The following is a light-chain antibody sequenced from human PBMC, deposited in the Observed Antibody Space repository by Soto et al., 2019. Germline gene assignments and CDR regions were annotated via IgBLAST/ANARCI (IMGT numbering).Light chain of an antibody. V-gene: IGKV3-20*01. CDR1: QSVSSSS. CDR2: GAS. Sequence: EIVLTQSPGTLSLSPGERATLSCRASQSVSSSSLAWYQQKPGQAPRLLIYGASSRATGIPDTFRGSGSGTDFTLTINSLQPEDFAVYSCQQYGSSPQTFGQGTKLES. CDR3: QQYGSSPQT. J-gene: IGKJ2*01.